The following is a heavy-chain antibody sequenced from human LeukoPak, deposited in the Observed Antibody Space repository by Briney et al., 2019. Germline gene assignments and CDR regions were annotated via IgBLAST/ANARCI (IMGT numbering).Heavy chain of an antibody. CDR1: GGSSSGYY. V-gene: IGHV4-34*01. J-gene: IGHJ4*02. CDR3: ARASYSSAFDY. CDR2: INHSGST. Sequence: SETLSLTCAVYGGSSSGYYWSWIRQPPGKGLEWIGEINHSGSTNYNPSLKSRVTISVDTSKNQFSLKLSSVTAADTAVYYCARASYSSAFDYWGQGTLVTVSS. D-gene: IGHD6-25*01.